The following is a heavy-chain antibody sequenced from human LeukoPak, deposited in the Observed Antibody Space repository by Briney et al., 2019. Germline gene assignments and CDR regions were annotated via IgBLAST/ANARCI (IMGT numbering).Heavy chain of an antibody. Sequence: GESLKISCQGSGYSFTSYWIGWVRQMPGKGLEWMGIIYPGDSDTRYSPSFQGQVTISADKSISTAYLQWSSLKASDTAMYYCARQTRTMVRGVIDDYWGQGTLVTVSS. CDR1: GYSFTSYW. V-gene: IGHV5-51*01. J-gene: IGHJ4*02. CDR2: IYPGDSDT. CDR3: ARQTRTMVRGVIDDY. D-gene: IGHD3-10*01.